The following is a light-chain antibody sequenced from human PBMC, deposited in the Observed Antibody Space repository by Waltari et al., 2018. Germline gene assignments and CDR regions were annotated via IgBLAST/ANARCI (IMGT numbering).Light chain of an antibody. Sequence: QSALTQPPSASGSPGPSVPISCTGTSSDLGVYAFFSWYQHHPGKAPKPMISAASTRPSGVPDRFSGSKSGNTASLTVSGLQAEDEADYYCSSYVGSNKPVFCGGTKLTVL. J-gene: IGLJ2*01. CDR2: AAS. CDR3: SSYVGSNKPV. CDR1: SSDLGVYAF. V-gene: IGLV2-8*01.